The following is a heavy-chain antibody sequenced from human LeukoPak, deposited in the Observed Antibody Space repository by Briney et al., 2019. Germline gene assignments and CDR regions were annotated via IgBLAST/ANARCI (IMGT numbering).Heavy chain of an antibody. J-gene: IGHJ4*02. D-gene: IGHD3-3*01. CDR3: AVTYYDFWSHFDY. V-gene: IGHV4-59*12. CDR2: IFYTGSI. CDR1: GGSISSYY. Sequence: PSETLSLTCTVSGGSISSYYWNWIRQPPGKGLEWIGCIFYTGSIHYSPSLKSRVTISVDTSKNQFSLKLSSVTAADTAVYYCAVTYYDFWSHFDYWGQGTLVTVSS.